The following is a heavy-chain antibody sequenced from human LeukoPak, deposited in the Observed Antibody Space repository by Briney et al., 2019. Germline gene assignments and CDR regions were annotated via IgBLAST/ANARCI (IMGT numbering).Heavy chain of an antibody. D-gene: IGHD3-10*01. V-gene: IGHV3-23*01. CDR3: APARLLNWFDP. CDR1: VFTFSSYA. CDR2: ISGSGGST. J-gene: IGHJ5*02. Sequence: GGSLRLSSAASVFTFSSYAMSSVRPAPRKGLEWVSAISGSGGSTYYADSVKGRFTISRDNSKNTLYLQRNSLRAEDTAVYYCAPARLLNWFDPWGQGTLVTVSS.